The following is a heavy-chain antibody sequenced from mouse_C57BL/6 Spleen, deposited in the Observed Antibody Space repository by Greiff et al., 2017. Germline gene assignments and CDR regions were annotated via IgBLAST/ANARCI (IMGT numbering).Heavy chain of an antibody. CDR1: GYTFTSYW. J-gene: IGHJ4*01. Sequence: QVQLQQPGTELVKPGASVKLSCKASGYTFTSYWMHWVKQRPGQGLEWIGNINPSNGGTNYNEKFKSKATLTVDKSSSTAYMQLSSLTSEDSAVYYCARSLITTGVVPGAMDYWGQGTSVTVSS. CDR2: INPSNGGT. D-gene: IGHD1-1*01. V-gene: IGHV1-53*01. CDR3: ARSLITTGVVPGAMDY.